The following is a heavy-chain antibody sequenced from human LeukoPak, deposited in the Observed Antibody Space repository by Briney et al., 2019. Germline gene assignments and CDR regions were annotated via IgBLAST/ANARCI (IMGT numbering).Heavy chain of an antibody. Sequence: GGSLRLSCAASGFTFSSYGMHWVRQAPGKGLEWVAFIRYDGSNKYYADSVKGRFTISRDNSKNTLYLQMNSLRAEDTAVYYCAKESVEWCMLCPPDAFDIWGQGTMVTVSS. V-gene: IGHV3-30*02. CDR2: IRYDGSNK. J-gene: IGHJ3*02. D-gene: IGHD2-8*01. CDR3: AKESVEWCMLCPPDAFDI. CDR1: GFTFSSYG.